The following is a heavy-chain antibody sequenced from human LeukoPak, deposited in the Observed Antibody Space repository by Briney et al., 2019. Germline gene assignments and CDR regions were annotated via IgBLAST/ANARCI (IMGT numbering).Heavy chain of an antibody. CDR3: ANSHSSSWQFDY. CDR1: GFTFSSYS. D-gene: IGHD6-13*01. J-gene: IGHJ4*02. Sequence: GGSLRLSCAASGFTFSSYSMNWVRQAPGKGLEWVSSISSSSSYIYYADSVKGRFTISRDNSKNTLYLQMNSLRADDTAVYYCANSHSSSWQFDYWGQGTLVTVSS. V-gene: IGHV3-21*01. CDR2: ISSSSSYI.